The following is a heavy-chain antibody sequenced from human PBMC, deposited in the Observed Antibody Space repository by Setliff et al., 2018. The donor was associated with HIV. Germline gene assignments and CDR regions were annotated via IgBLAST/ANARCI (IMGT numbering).Heavy chain of an antibody. Sequence: LRLSCAASGFSFNNYGMHWVRQAPGKGLEWVAVISYDESNKYYADSVKGRFTISRDNSKNTLYLQMNSLRAEDTAVYYCARLNWGPWGPGTVVTVSS. J-gene: IGHJ5*02. CDR2: ISYDESNK. CDR3: ARLNWGP. CDR1: GFSFNNYG. D-gene: IGHD7-27*01. V-gene: IGHV3-30*03.